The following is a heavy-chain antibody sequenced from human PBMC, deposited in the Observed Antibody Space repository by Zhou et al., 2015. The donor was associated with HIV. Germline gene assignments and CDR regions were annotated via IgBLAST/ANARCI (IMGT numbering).Heavy chain of an antibody. CDR3: AKDVSTGYQYGLDV. Sequence: EEQLVESGGGVVKPGGSLRLACAASGFTLSDYSMNWVRQAPEKGLEWVSSISGFGNYIHYSESVKGRFTISRDTAKNSLFLQMNSLRPEDTALYYCAKDVSTGYQYGLDVWGQGTTVTVSS. CDR2: ISGFGNYI. CDR1: GFTLSDYS. D-gene: IGHD2-15*01. V-gene: IGHV3-21*04. J-gene: IGHJ6*02.